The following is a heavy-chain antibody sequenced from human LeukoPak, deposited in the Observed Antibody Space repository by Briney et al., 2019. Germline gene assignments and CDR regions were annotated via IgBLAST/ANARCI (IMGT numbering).Heavy chain of an antibody. CDR1: GFTFSTYA. D-gene: IGHD1-26*01. J-gene: IGHJ4*02. V-gene: IGHV3-64D*09. Sequence: GGSLRLSCSASGFTFSTYAIHWVRQAPGKGLEYVSGISSNGGNTYNADSVKGRFTISRDNSKNTVNLQMSSLRAEDTAVYYCVKRSGLYSDYWGQGILATVSS. CDR2: ISSNGGNT. CDR3: VKRSGLYSDY.